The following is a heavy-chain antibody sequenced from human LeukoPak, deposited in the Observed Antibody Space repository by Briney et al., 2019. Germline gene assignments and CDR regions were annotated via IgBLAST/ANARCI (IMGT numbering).Heavy chain of an antibody. CDR3: ARRNMERWSQLYYWYFDL. J-gene: IGHJ2*01. CDR2: IYHSGST. V-gene: IGHV4-38-2*02. Sequence: KPSETLSLTCTVSGYSISSGYYWGWIRQPPGKGLEWIGTIYHSGSTYYNPSLKSRVTISVDTSKNQFSLKLSSVTAADTAVYYCARRNMERWSQLYYWYFDLWGRGTLVTVSS. CDR1: GYSISSGYY. D-gene: IGHD5-24*01.